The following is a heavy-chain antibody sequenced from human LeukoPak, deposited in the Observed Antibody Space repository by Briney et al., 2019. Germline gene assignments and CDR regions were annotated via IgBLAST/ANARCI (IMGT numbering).Heavy chain of an antibody. Sequence: GASVKVSCKASGYTFTSYAMHWVRQAPGQRLEWMGWINAGNGNATYTQKFQDRVTFTRDTSASTAYMDLSSLRSEDTAVYYCARASSGWHGYLDYWGQGTPVTVSS. V-gene: IGHV1-3*01. D-gene: IGHD6-25*01. J-gene: IGHJ4*02. CDR1: GYTFTSYA. CDR2: INAGNGNA. CDR3: ARASSGWHGYLDY.